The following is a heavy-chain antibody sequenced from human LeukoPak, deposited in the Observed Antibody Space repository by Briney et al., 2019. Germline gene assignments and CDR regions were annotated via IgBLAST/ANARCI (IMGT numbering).Heavy chain of an antibody. J-gene: IGHJ4*02. CDR3: ARQWQSTGFDY. CDR1: GCSISSGYY. V-gene: IGHV4-38-2*01. Sequence: TSETLSLTCAVSGCSISSGYYWGWIRQPPGKGLEWIGSSYHSGSTHYNSSLKSRITISVDTSKNQFSLKLTSVTAADTAMYYCARQWQSTGFDYWGQRTLVTVSS. CDR2: SYHSGST. D-gene: IGHD2-2*01.